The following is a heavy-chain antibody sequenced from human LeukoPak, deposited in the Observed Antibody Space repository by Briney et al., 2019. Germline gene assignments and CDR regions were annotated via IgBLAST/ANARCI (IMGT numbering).Heavy chain of an antibody. J-gene: IGHJ4*02. V-gene: IGHV4-59*01. CDR2: IYYSGST. D-gene: IGHD6-19*01. CDR3: AREAVAGPFDY. Sequence: SETLSLTCTVSGGSISSYYWSWIRQPPGKGLEWIGYIYYSGSTNCNPSLKSRVTISVDTSKNQFSLKLSSVTAADTAVYYCAREAVAGPFDYWGQGTLVTVSS. CDR1: GGSISSYY.